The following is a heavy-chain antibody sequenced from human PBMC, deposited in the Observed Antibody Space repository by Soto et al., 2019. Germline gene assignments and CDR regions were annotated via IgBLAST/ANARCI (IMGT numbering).Heavy chain of an antibody. D-gene: IGHD6-19*01. V-gene: IGHV3-30*03. J-gene: IGHJ4*02. CDR1: GFPFSNYV. CDR3: ASQQWLDPV. CDR2: ISFDGHDQ. Sequence: GGSLRLSCAASGFPFSNYVMHWVRQAPGKGLEWMAVISFDGHDQDYADSVKGRFTISRDNSKSTLYLQMNSLRAEDTAVYYCASQQWLDPVWGQGTLVTVSS.